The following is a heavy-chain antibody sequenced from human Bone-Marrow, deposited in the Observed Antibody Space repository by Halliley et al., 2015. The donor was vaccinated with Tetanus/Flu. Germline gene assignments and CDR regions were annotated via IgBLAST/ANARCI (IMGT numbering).Heavy chain of an antibody. V-gene: IGHV5-10-1*01. D-gene: IGHD3-22*01. CDR2: IDPSTSYT. CDR3: ARQSSGSYGYYNLDV. J-gene: IGHJ6*02. Sequence: WVGRIDPSTSYTNYGPSFQGRVTISADESLSTAYLQWSSLKASDTAMYYCARQSSGSYGYYNLDVWGQGTTVPVSS.